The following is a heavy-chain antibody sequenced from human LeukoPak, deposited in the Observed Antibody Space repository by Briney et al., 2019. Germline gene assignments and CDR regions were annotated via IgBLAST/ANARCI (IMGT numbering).Heavy chain of an antibody. CDR2: IYPGDTET. V-gene: IGHV5-51*01. D-gene: IGHD6-13*01. Sequence: GESLKISCKGSGYSFTSYWIGLVRQMPGKGPEWMGIIYPGDTETRYSPSFQRQVTTAANNSNSTGYLQWSSLKASDTAMYYCARHEVAAAGCNYYGMDVWGQGTMVTVSS. CDR3: ARHEVAAAGCNYYGMDV. J-gene: IGHJ6*02. CDR1: GYSFTSYW.